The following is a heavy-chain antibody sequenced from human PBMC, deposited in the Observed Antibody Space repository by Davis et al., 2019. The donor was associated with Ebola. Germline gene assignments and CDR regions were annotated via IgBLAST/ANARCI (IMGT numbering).Heavy chain of an antibody. CDR1: GFTFSSYG. Sequence: GESLKISCAASGFTFSSYGMHWVRQAPGKGLGWVANIKQDGSEKYYVDSVKGRFTISRDNAKNSLYLQMNSLRAEDTAVYYCARGVRGWWGQGTLVTVSS. J-gene: IGHJ4*02. CDR3: ARGVRGW. D-gene: IGHD3-10*01. V-gene: IGHV3-7*01. CDR2: IKQDGSEK.